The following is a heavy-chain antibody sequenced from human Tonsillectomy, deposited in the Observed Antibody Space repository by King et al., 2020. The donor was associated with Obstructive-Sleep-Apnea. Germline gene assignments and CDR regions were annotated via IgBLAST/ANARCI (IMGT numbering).Heavy chain of an antibody. CDR2: IYYSGST. V-gene: IGHV4-59*01. J-gene: IGHJ2*01. Sequence: QLQESGPGLVKPSETLSLTCTVSGGSISSYYWSWIRPPPGQGLEWIGYIYYSGSTNYIPSLTNRVTISVDTSKNQFSLKLSPVTAAATAVYYCARDPSLWYFDLWGRGTLVTVSS. CDR1: GGSISSYY. CDR3: ARDPSLWYFDL.